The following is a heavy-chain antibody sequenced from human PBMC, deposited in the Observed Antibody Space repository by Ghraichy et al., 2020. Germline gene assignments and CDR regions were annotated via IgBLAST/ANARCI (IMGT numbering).Heavy chain of an antibody. Sequence: GGSLRLSCAASGFTFGRYWMTWVRQAPGKGLEWVANIKQDGSEKYYVDSVKGRFTISRDNAKNSLYLQMNSLRVDDTAVYYCAKDGAGRDSSGYYIRAFDIWGQGTMVTVSS. CDR3: AKDGAGRDSSGYYIRAFDI. D-gene: IGHD3-22*01. V-gene: IGHV3-7*01. CDR1: GFTFGRYW. J-gene: IGHJ3*02. CDR2: IKQDGSEK.